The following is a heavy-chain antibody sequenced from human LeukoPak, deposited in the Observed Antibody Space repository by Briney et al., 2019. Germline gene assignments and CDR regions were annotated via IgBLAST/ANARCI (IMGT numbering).Heavy chain of an antibody. Sequence: PSETLSLTCTVSGASISSYYWSWIRQPPGKGLEWIGYIYYSGSPNYNPSLKSRVTISVDTSKNQFSLKLSSVTAADTAVYYCARRASDIAVVVAAERGAFDIWGQGTMVTVSS. CDR3: ARRASDIAVVVAAERGAFDI. J-gene: IGHJ3*02. V-gene: IGHV4-59*08. D-gene: IGHD2-15*01. CDR1: GASISSYY. CDR2: IYYSGSP.